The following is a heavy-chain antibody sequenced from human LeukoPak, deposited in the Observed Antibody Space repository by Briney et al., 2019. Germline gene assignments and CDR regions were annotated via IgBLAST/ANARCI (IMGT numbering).Heavy chain of an antibody. Sequence: SETLSLTCTVSGGSISSYYWSWIRQPPGKGLEWIGYIYYSGSTNYNPSLRSRVTISVDTSKNQFSLKVKSVTAADTGVYYCARGVFPGNSRKNWFDPWGQGILVTVSS. CDR1: GGSISSYY. CDR2: IYYSGST. V-gene: IGHV4-59*08. D-gene: IGHD1-14*01. CDR3: ARGVFPGNSRKNWFDP. J-gene: IGHJ5*02.